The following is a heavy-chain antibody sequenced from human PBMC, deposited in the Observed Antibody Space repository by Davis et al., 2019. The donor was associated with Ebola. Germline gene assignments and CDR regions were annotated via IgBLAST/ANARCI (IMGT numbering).Heavy chain of an antibody. CDR1: GHTFKNYD. Sequence: ASVKVSCKASGHTFKNYDINWVRQATGQGLEWMEWMNPDTGNTAFADNFQGRVTMTRNTSISTAYMELSSLTSEDTAVYYCARGPIIGVVTSTEYGMDVWGQGTTVTVSS. CDR3: ARGPIIGVVTSTEYGMDV. D-gene: IGHD3-3*01. CDR2: MNPDTGNT. V-gene: IGHV1-8*01. J-gene: IGHJ6*02.